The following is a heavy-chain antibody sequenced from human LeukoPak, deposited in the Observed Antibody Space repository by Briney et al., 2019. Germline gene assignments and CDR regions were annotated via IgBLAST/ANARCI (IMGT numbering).Heavy chain of an antibody. CDR3: AKVDGDYYYYGMDV. J-gene: IGHJ6*04. V-gene: IGHV3-30*18. Sequence: GGSLRLSCAASGFTFSSYGMHWVRQAPGKGLEWVAVISYDGSNKDYADSVKGRFTISRDNSKNTLYLQMNSLRAEDTAVYYCAKVDGDYYYYGMDVWGKGTTVTVSS. CDR1: GFTFSSYG. CDR2: ISYDGSNK. D-gene: IGHD4-17*01.